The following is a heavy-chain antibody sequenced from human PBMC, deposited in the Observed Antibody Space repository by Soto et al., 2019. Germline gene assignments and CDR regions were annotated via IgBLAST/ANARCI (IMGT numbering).Heavy chain of an antibody. CDR1: GGSISSSSYY. CDR3: ARSRSGYYPNDAFDI. Sequence: QLQLQESGPGLVKPSETLSLTCTVSGGSISSSSYYWGWIRQPPGKGLEWIGSIYYSGSTYYNPYLKSRVTISVDTSNNQFSRKLSSVTAADTAVYYCARSRSGYYPNDAFDIWGQGTMVTVSS. V-gene: IGHV4-39*01. CDR2: IYYSGST. D-gene: IGHD3-22*01. J-gene: IGHJ3*02.